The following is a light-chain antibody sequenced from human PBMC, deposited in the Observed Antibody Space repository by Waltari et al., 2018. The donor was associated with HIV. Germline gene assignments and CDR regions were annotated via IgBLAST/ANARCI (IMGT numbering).Light chain of an antibody. CDR3: QTWDTGIQV. CDR2: VGPNGCH. Sequence: QVVLTQSPSASASLGASVKLTCTLSSGHNNYAIAWHQQQPEKGPRYLMRVGPNGCHIKGDGIPVRFSSSISGPGRCFIISSLQSEDEADYYCQTWDTGIQVFGGGTKLTVL. J-gene: IGLJ3*02. CDR1: SGHNNYA. V-gene: IGLV4-69*01.